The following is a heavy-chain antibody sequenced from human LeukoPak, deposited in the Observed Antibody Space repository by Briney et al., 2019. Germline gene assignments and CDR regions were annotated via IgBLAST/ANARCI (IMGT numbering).Heavy chain of an antibody. CDR2: ISSSGSTI. V-gene: IGHV3-48*03. D-gene: IGHD3-10*01. J-gene: IGHJ4*02. CDR1: GFTFSSYE. CDR3: AVDWGYYRSGSFPY. Sequence: GGSLRLSCAASGFTFSSYEMNWVRQAPGKGLEWVSYISSSGSTIYYADSVKGRFTISRDNAKNSLYLQMNSLRAEDTAVYYCAVDWGYYRSGSFPYGGQGSLVTVSS.